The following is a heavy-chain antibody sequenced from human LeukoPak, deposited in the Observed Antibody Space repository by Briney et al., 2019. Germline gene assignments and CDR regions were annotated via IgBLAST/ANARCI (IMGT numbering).Heavy chain of an antibody. CDR2: INPNSGGT. CDR1: GYTFTGYY. CDR3: ARGHIAAAGYYYYYYMDV. Sequence: ASVKVSCKASGYTFTGYYMHWVRQAPGQGLEWMGRINPNSGGTNYAQKFQGRVTMTRDTSIGTAYMELSRLRSDDTAVYYCARGHIAAAGYYYYYYMDVWGKGTTVTVSS. D-gene: IGHD6-13*01. V-gene: IGHV1-2*06. J-gene: IGHJ6*03.